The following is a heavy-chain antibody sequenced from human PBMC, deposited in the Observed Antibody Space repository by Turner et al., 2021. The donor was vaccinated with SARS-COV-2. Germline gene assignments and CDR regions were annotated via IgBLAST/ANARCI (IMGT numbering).Heavy chain of an antibody. CDR2: ISAYNGYT. D-gene: IGHD3-10*01. CDR3: ARAYGSGSYGHYYGMDV. CDR1: GYTFTSYG. V-gene: IGHV1-18*01. J-gene: IGHJ6*02. Sequence: QVQLVQSGAAVKKPGASLKVSCKASGYTFTSYGISWVRKAPGQGLEWMGWISAYNGYTNYAQKLQGRVTMTTDTSTSTAYMELRSLRSDDTAVYYCARAYGSGSYGHYYGMDVWGQGTTVTVSS.